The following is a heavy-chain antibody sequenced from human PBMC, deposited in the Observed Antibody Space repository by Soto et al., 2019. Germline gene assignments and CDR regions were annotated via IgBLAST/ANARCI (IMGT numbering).Heavy chain of an antibody. CDR1: GGSINNYY. J-gene: IGHJ4*02. V-gene: IGHV4-59*08. CDR3: ARHLLGAGYLDY. CDR2: IYYSGST. D-gene: IGHD6-25*01. Sequence: SETLSVTCTVSGGSINNYYWSWIRQPPGKGLEWIGYIYYSGSTNYNPSLKSRVTISVDTSNNQFSLTLSSVTAADTAVYYCARHLLGAGYLDYWGQGTLVTVSS.